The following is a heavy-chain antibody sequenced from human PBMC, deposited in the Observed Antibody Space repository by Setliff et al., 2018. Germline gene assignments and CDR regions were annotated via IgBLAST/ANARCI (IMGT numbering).Heavy chain of an antibody. D-gene: IGHD2-2*01. J-gene: IGHJ6*02. CDR2: IFYGGST. V-gene: IGHV4-39*07. Sequence: PSETLSLTCTVSGASISSSSYYWAWIRQPPGRGLELIGSIFYGGSTYYNPSLKSRVTISIDASKNQFSLKLDSVTAADTAVYYCARERGLGYCSSTSCRYYYYGMDVWGQGTTVTVSS. CDR3: ARERGLGYCSSTSCRYYYYGMDV. CDR1: GASISSSSYY.